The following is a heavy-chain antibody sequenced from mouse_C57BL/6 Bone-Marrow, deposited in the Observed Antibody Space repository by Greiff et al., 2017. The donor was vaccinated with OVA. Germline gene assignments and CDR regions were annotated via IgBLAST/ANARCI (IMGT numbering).Heavy chain of an antibody. J-gene: IGHJ2*01. V-gene: IGHV1-81*01. CDR2: IYPRSGNT. CDR3: AREGYGSSYFDF. CDR1: GYTFTSYG. D-gene: IGHD1-1*01. Sequence: QVQLQQSGAELARPGASVKLSCKASGYTFTSYGISWVKQRTGQGLEWIGEIYPRSGNTYYNEKFKGKATLTADKSSSTAYMELRSLTSEDSAVYFCAREGYGSSYFDFWGRGNTLTVTS.